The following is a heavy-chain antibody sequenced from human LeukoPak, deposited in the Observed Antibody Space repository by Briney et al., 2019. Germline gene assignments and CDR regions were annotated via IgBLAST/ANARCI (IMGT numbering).Heavy chain of an antibody. V-gene: IGHV4-59*01. CDR1: GGSISSYY. Sequence: SETLSLTCTVSGGSISSYYWSWIRQPPGKGLEWIGYIYYSGSTNYNPSLTSRVTISVDTSKNQFSLKLSSVTAADTAVYYCARVSPLLWFGEFDYWGQGTLVTVSS. J-gene: IGHJ4*02. D-gene: IGHD3-10*01. CDR3: ARVSPLLWFGEFDY. CDR2: IYYSGST.